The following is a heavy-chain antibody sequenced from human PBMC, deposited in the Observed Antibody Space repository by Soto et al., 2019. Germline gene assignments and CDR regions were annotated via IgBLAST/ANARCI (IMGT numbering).Heavy chain of an antibody. CDR1: GFTFSSYS. CDR2: ISSSSSTI. J-gene: IGHJ4*02. CDR3: ARGRRIAVAGTVPDY. D-gene: IGHD6-19*01. Sequence: EVQLVESGGGLVQPGGSLRLSCAASGFTFSSYSMNWVRQAPGKGLEWVSYISSSSSTIYYADSVKGRFTISRDNAKNSLYLQMNSLRDEETAVYYCARGRRIAVAGTVPDYWGQGTLVTVSS. V-gene: IGHV3-48*02.